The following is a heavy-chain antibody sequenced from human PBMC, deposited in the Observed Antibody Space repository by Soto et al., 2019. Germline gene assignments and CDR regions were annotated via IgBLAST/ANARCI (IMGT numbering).Heavy chain of an antibody. CDR2: ITAGGAST. J-gene: IGHJ4*02. CDR3: AKAVAGTWEFDY. V-gene: IGHV3-23*01. Sequence: GGSLRLSCTASGFRFSSYAVSWVRQAPGKGLEWVSSITAGGASTYYADSVKGRFTISRDDSRNTLFLQMNTLRAADTAVYYCAKAVAGTWEFDYWGQGALVTVSS. CDR1: GFRFSSYA. D-gene: IGHD6-19*01.